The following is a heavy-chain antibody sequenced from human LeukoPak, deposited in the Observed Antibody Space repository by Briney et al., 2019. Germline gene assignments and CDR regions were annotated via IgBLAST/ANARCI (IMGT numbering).Heavy chain of an antibody. V-gene: IGHV1-69*04. Sequence: AVRVSCKASGGTFSSYAISWVRQAPGQGLEWMGRIIPIFGIANYAQKFQGRVTITADKSTSTAYMELSSLRSEDTAVYYCARGGQQLVPGFDPWGQGTLVTVSS. CDR3: ARGGQQLVPGFDP. D-gene: IGHD6-13*01. CDR2: IIPIFGIA. CDR1: GGTFSSYA. J-gene: IGHJ5*02.